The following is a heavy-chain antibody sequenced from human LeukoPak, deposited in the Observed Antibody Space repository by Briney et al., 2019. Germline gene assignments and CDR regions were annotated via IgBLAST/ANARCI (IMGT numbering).Heavy chain of an antibody. Sequence: SGGSLRLSCAASGFTFSSYSMNWVRQAPGKGLEWVSSISRSSNYKYYADSVKGRFTISRDNAKNSLYLQMNSLRAEDTAVYYCARAVWDSSGHLFDYWGQGTLVTVSS. CDR1: GFTFSSYS. J-gene: IGHJ4*02. CDR2: ISRSSNYK. V-gene: IGHV3-21*01. D-gene: IGHD3-22*01. CDR3: ARAVWDSSGHLFDY.